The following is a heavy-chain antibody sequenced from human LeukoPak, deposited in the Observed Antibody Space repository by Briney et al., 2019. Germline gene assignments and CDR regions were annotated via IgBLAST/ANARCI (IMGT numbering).Heavy chain of an antibody. D-gene: IGHD4-17*01. CDR2: IHIYRGNT. Sequence: ASVKVSCKASGYSSTNYGISWVRQAPGQGLEWMGWIHIYRGNTNYAQKLQGRVTMTTDTSTSTAYMELRSLRSDDTAVYYCARNPTTVTYNYYYYYMDVWGEGTTVTISS. J-gene: IGHJ6*03. CDR1: GYSSTNYG. V-gene: IGHV1-18*01. CDR3: ARNPTTVTYNYYYYYMDV.